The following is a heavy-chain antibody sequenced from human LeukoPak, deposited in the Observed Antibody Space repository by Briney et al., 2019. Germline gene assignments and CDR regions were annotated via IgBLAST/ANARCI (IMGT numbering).Heavy chain of an antibody. J-gene: IGHJ4*02. CDR1: GFTVSNAW. D-gene: IGHD6-13*01. CDR2: IKSKTDGGTT. Sequence: GGSLRLSCAASGFTVSNAWMNWVRQAPGKGLEWVGRIKSKTDGGTTDYAAPVKGRFTISRDDSKNTLYLQMNSLKTEDTAVYYCTTDPIPIAAVGTNYWGQGTLVTVSS. V-gene: IGHV3-15*07. CDR3: TTDPIPIAAVGTNY.